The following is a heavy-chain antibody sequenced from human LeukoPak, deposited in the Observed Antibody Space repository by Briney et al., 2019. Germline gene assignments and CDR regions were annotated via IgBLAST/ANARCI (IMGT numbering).Heavy chain of an antibody. CDR1: GFTFSSYW. D-gene: IGHD6-13*01. V-gene: IGHV3-7*05. CDR3: ARCQVAAAGIDPEYYYYGMDV. CDR2: IKQDGSEK. J-gene: IGHJ6*02. Sequence: QPWGSLRLSCAASGFTFSSYWMSWVRQAPGKGLELVANIKQDGSEKYYVDSVKGRFTISRDNAKNSLYLQMNSLRAEDTAVYYCARCQVAAAGIDPEYYYYGMDVWGQGTTVTVSS.